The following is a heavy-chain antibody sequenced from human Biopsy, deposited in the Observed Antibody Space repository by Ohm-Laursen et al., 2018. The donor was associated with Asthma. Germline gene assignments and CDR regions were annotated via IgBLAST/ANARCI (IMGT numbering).Heavy chain of an antibody. D-gene: IGHD3-10*01. Sequence: SDTLSLTCTVSGGSISSSSYYWGWIRQPPGKGLEWIGSIYYSGSTYYNPSLKSRVTISVDTSKNQFSLKLSSVTAEDTAVYYCARDVVWFREVGGMDVWGQGTTVTVSS. CDR1: GGSISSSSYY. CDR3: ARDVVWFREVGGMDV. J-gene: IGHJ6*02. V-gene: IGHV4-39*07. CDR2: IYYSGST.